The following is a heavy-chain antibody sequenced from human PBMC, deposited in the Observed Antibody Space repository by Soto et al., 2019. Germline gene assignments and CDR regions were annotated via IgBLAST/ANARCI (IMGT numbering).Heavy chain of an antibody. J-gene: IGHJ4*02. Sequence: GGSLRLSCAASGFTFSSYAMSWVRQAPGKGLEWVSAISGSGGSTYYAESVKGRFTISRDKSKNTLYLQMNSLRAEDTAVYYCAKDAVNIIAAAGPFDYWGQGTRCTVYS. CDR1: GFTFSSYA. CDR3: AKDAVNIIAAAGPFDY. D-gene: IGHD6-13*01. V-gene: IGHV3-23*01. CDR2: ISGSGGST.